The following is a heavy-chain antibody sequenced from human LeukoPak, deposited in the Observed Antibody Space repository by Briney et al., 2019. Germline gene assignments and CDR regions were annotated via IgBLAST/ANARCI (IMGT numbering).Heavy chain of an antibody. J-gene: IGHJ4*02. CDR1: GFTFSSYA. CDR2: ISGSGGST. V-gene: IGHV3-23*01. Sequence: AGSLRLSCAASGFTFSSYAMSWVRQAPGKGLEWVSAISGSGGSTYYADSVKGRFTISRDNSKNTLYLQMNSLRAEDTAVYYCAKDVAGIVGYFDYWGQGTLVTVSS. CDR3: AKDVAGIVGYFDY. D-gene: IGHD6-19*01.